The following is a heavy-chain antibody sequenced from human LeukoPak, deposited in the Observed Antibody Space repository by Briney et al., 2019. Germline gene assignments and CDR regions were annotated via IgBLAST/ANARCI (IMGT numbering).Heavy chain of an antibody. J-gene: IGHJ4*02. CDR2: ISGSGGST. Sequence: GSLRLSCAASGFTFSSYGMSWVRQAPGKGLEWVSAISGSGGSTYYADSVKGRFTISRDNSKNTLYLQMNSLRAEDTAVYYCAKTDKHYYDSSGSVFDYWGQGTLVTVSS. D-gene: IGHD3-22*01. CDR3: AKTDKHYYDSSGSVFDY. V-gene: IGHV3-23*01. CDR1: GFTFSSYG.